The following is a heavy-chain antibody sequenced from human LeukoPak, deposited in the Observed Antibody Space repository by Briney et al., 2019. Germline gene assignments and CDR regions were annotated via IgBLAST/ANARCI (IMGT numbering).Heavy chain of an antibody. CDR3: ARAWDYGDYVGCFDY. CDR1: GFTFSSYG. CDR2: RWYDGSNK. V-gene: IGHV3-33*01. Sequence: GRSLRLSCAASGFTFSSYGMDWVRQAPGKGLEWVAVRWYDGSNKYYADSVKGRFTISRDNSKNTLYLQMNSLRAEDTAVYYCARAWDYGDYVGCFDYWGQGTLVTVSS. J-gene: IGHJ4*02. D-gene: IGHD4-17*01.